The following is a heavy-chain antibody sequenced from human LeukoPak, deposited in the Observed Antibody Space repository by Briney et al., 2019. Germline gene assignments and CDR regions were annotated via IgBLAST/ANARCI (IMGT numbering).Heavy chain of an antibody. CDR2: IYYSGST. CDR1: GGSISSSSYY. J-gene: IGHJ6*03. Sequence: SETLSLTCTVSGGSISSSSYYWGWVRQPQGKGLEWIGSIYYSGSTYYNPSLKSRVTISVDTSKNQFSLKLSSVTAADTAVYYCAKRGANRGYVYYYMDVWGKGTTVTVSS. CDR3: AKRGANRGYVYYYMDV. V-gene: IGHV4-39*07. D-gene: IGHD1-26*01.